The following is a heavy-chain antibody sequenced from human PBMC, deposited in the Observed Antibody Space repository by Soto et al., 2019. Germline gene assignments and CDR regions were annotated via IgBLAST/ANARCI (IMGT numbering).Heavy chain of an antibody. J-gene: IGHJ3*01. CDR2: IYYSGST. D-gene: IGHD3-22*01. CDR3: ARSRGLLPRG. CDR1: GGSISSGDYY. V-gene: IGHV4-30-4*01. Sequence: QVQLQESGPGLVKPSQTLSLTCTVSGGSISSGDYYWSWIRQPPGKGLEWVGYIYYSGSTYYNPSLKSRVIISVYTSKIQFSLELSSVSAAATAVYYWARSRGLLPRGWGQGTMVNVSS.